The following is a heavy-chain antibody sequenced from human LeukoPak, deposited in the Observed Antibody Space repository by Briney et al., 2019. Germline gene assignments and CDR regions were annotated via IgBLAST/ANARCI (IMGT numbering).Heavy chain of an antibody. CDR2: IYNSGST. D-gene: IGHD2-15*01. Sequence: SETLSLTCTLSSGSLSSSYWSWIRQPAGKGLEWIGRIYNSGSTNYNPSLKNRFAMSVDTSKHQFSLDLTSVTAADAAVYYCARDCSGGTCYLGVLDYWGQGTLVTVSS. J-gene: IGHJ4*02. CDR3: ARDCSGGTCYLGVLDY. CDR1: SGSLSSSY. V-gene: IGHV4-4*07.